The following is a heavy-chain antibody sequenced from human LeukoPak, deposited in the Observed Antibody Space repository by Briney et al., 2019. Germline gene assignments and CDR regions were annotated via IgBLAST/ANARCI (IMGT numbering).Heavy chain of an antibody. J-gene: IGHJ6*02. CDR1: GGSISSYY. CDR3: ARERLSDYDILTGYPTPYYYYGMDV. V-gene: IGHV4-59*01. Sequence: SETLSLTCTVSGGSISSYYWSWIRQPPGKGLEWIGYIYYSGSTNYNPSLKSRVTISVDTSKNQFSLKLSSVTAADTAVYYCARERLSDYDILTGYPTPYYYYGMDVWGQGTTVTVSS. CDR2: IYYSGST. D-gene: IGHD3-9*01.